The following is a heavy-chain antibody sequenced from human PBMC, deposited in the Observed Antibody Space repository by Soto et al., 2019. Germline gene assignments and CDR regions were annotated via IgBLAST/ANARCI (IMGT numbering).Heavy chain of an antibody. V-gene: IGHV3-74*01. Sequence: WGSLRLSCAASGFTFSSYWMHWVRQAPGKGLVWVSRINSDGSSTFYADSVKGRFTISRDNAKNTLYLQMNSLRAEDTAVYYCASSILTPSDYWGQGTLVTVSS. D-gene: IGHD7-27*01. CDR1: GFTFSSYW. J-gene: IGHJ4*02. CDR3: ASSILTPSDY. CDR2: INSDGSST.